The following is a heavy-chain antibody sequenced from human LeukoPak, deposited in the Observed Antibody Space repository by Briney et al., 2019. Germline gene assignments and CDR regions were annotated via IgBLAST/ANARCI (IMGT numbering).Heavy chain of an antibody. D-gene: IGHD1-26*01. CDR2: IYHSGST. V-gene: IGHV4-30-2*01. CDR1: GGSISSGGYY. Sequence: PSQTLSLTCTVSGGSISSGGYYWSWIRQPPGKGLEWIGYIYHSGSTYYNPSLKSRVTISVDRSKNQFSLKLSSVTAADTAVYYCARAERGSYLHWFDPWGQGTQVTVSS. J-gene: IGHJ5*02. CDR3: ARAERGSYLHWFDP.